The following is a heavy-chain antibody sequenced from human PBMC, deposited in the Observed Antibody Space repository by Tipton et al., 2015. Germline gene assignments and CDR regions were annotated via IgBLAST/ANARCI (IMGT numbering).Heavy chain of an antibody. D-gene: IGHD3-22*01. Sequence: TLSLTCAVSAYSISTDYYWVWIRQPPGKGLEWIGTISHSGSTYYNPSLKSRVTISGDTSKNQFSLKLSSVIAADTAVYYCARASIIQGYYHDSSRYYLFNSWGQGTLVTVSS. CDR1: AYSISTDYY. CDR3: ARASIIQGYYHDSSRYYLFNS. V-gene: IGHV4-38-2*01. J-gene: IGHJ1*01. CDR2: ISHSGST.